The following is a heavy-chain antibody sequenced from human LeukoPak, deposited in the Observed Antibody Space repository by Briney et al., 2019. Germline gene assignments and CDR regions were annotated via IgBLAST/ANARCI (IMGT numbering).Heavy chain of an antibody. CDR3: ARDYRYCSSTSCYPNWFDP. CDR2: ISAYNGNT. D-gene: IGHD2-2*01. J-gene: IGHJ5*02. Sequence: ASVKVSCKASGYTFTSYGISWVRQAPGQGLEWMGWISAYNGNTTYAQKLQGRVTMTTDTSTSTAYMELRSLRSDDTAVYYCARDYRYCSSTSCYPNWFDPWGQGTLVTVSS. CDR1: GYTFTSYG. V-gene: IGHV1-18*01.